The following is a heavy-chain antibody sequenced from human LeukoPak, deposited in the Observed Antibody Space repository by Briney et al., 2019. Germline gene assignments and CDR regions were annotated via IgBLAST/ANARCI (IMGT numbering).Heavy chain of an antibody. D-gene: IGHD3-22*01. CDR2: INRPGNGI. J-gene: IGHJ4*02. CDR3: ARQTDISGSFSDY. V-gene: IGHV3-48*03. CDR1: GFTFSSYE. Sequence: GGSLRLSCAASGFTFSSYEMNWVRQAPGKGLEWISFINRPGNGIYYADSVKGRFTSSRDNAKNSLFLQMNSLRAEDTAVYYCARQTDISGSFSDYWGQGTLVTVSP.